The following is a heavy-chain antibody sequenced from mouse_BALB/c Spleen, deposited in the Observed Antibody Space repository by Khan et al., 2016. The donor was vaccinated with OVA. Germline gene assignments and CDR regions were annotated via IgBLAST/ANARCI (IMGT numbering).Heavy chain of an antibody. J-gene: IGHJ2*01. D-gene: IGHD1-1*01. CDR2: ISGDSNTI. Sequence: EVELVESGGGLVQPGGSRKLSCAASGFTFSSYGMHWVRQAPERGLEWVAYISGDSNTIYYADTVKGRSTLSRDNPRNTLFLQMTSLMSEDTAMYYGATSYFYGYYFDYWGPGTTLTVSS. CDR1: GFTFSSYG. CDR3: ATSYFYGYYFDY. V-gene: IGHV5-17*02.